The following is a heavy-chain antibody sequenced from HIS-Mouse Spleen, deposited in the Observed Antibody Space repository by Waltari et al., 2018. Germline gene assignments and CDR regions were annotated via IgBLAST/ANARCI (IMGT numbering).Heavy chain of an antibody. CDR1: GGSISSSSYY. CDR3: AREIPYSSSWYDWYFDL. J-gene: IGHJ2*01. D-gene: IGHD6-13*01. V-gene: IGHV4-39*07. Sequence: QLQLQESGPGLVKPSETLSLTCTVSGGSISSSSYYWGWIRQPPGKGLEWIGGIYYSGGTCDNPSLKSRVTRSVDTTKNQFSLKLSSVTAADTAVYYCAREIPYSSSWYDWYFDLWGRGTLVTVSS. CDR2: IYYSGGT.